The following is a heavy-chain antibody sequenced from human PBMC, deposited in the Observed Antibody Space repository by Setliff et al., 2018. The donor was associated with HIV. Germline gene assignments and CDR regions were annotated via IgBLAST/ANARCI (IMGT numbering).Heavy chain of an antibody. D-gene: IGHD5-12*01. V-gene: IGHV1-2*06. Sequence: ASVKVSCKTSGYTFDGHYLHWVRQAPGQGLEWMGRISPNNFNTQYAKNFQGRVTMTWDTSTSTGYMEVYRLRSDDTAVYYCATLKMATIYRDFDYWGQGTLVTVSS. CDR3: ATLKMATIYRDFDY. CDR2: ISPNNFNT. CDR1: GYTFDGHY. J-gene: IGHJ4*02.